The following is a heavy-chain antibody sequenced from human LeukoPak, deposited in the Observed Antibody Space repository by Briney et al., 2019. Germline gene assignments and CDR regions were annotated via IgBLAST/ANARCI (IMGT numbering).Heavy chain of an antibody. V-gene: IGHV2-70*04. Sequence: SGPALVKPTQTLTLTCTFSGFSLSTRGMRVSWNRQPPGKALEWLSRIDGDDDKFYSTSLKTRLTISKDTSKNQVVLTMTNMDPVDTATYYCARSPYCSSTSCYTYFDYWGQGTLVTVSS. J-gene: IGHJ4*02. CDR1: GFSLSTRGMR. CDR3: ARSPYCSSTSCYTYFDY. D-gene: IGHD2-2*02. CDR2: IDGDDDK.